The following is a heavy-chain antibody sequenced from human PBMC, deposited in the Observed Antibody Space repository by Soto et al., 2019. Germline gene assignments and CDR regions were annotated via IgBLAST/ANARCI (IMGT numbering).Heavy chain of an antibody. D-gene: IGHD2-15*01. V-gene: IGHV3-23*01. J-gene: IGHJ5*02. CDR3: AKYAVVGANPDSTNWFDP. CDR2: ISGSGGST. CDR1: GFTFSSYA. Sequence: EVQLLESGGGLVQPGGSLRLSCAASGFTFSSYAMSWVRQAPGNGLEWVSSISGSGGSTYYADSVKGRFTISRDNSKNTLFLQMNSLRAEDTAVYYCAKYAVVGANPDSTNWFDPWGQGTVVTVSS.